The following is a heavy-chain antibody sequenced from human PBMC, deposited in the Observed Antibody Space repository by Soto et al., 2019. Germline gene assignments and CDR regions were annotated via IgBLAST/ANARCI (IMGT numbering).Heavy chain of an antibody. Sequence: GGSLSLSCAAAGFSCRDYARSWVRQAPGKGLEWISTLTGSSSNIYYADSVKGRFAISRDNSRNTLYLQMNSLTAEDTAVYYCANGRATYGLLTHDYWGQGTLVTVSS. V-gene: IGHV3-23*01. CDR2: LTGSSSNI. CDR3: ANGRATYGLLTHDY. CDR1: GFSCRDYA. J-gene: IGHJ4*02. D-gene: IGHD3-10*01.